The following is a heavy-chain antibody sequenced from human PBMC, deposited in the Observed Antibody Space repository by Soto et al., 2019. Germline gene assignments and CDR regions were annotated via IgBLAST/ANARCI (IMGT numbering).Heavy chain of an antibody. D-gene: IGHD4-17*01. CDR2: IDTSSNYI. CDR3: SREAHVYGRRDVYEI. CDR1: GFTFSIYS. Sequence: EVQLVESGGGLVNPGGSLRLAGAASGFTFSIYSMTWVRQAPGQGREWVSSIDTSSNYIYYADSVKGRFTISRDNEQHSVYMDMNSLSADDTAVYYCSREAHVYGRRDVYEICGKGTMVTVSS. V-gene: IGHV3-21*06. J-gene: IGHJ3*02.